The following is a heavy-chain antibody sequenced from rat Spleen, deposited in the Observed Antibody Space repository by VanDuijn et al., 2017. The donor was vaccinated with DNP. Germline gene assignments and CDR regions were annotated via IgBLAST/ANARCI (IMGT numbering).Heavy chain of an antibody. CDR1: GFTFSDYY. Sequence: EVQLVESGGGLVQPGRSLKLSCAASGFTFSDYYLAWVRQTPTKGLEWVSSITYDGGTTYYRDSVKGRFTISRDNANGTLYLQMDNLRSEDTATYFCARQRAIRYSSRIFAYWGQGTLVTVSS. D-gene: IGHD1-2*01. V-gene: IGHV5-25*01. CDR2: ITYDGGTT. J-gene: IGHJ3*01. CDR3: ARQRAIRYSSRIFAY.